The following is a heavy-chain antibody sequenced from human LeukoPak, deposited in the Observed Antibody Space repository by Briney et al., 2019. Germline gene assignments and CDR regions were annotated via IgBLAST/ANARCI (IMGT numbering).Heavy chain of an antibody. J-gene: IGHJ4*02. V-gene: IGHV3-7*01. CDR3: ARYQYSSGRIFDY. D-gene: IGHD6-19*01. CDR1: GLTFSSYW. CDR2: INQDGSDK. Sequence: PGGSLRLSCAASGLTFSSYWMSWVRQAPGKGLEWVANINQDGSDKYYVDSVKGRFTISRDNAKNSLYLQMNSLRAEDTAVYYCARYQYSSGRIFDYWGQGTLVTVSS.